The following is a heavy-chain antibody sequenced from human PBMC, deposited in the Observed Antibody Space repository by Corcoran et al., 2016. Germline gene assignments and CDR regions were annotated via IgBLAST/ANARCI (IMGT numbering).Heavy chain of an antibody. CDR3: ARGTSGGTSSGQDY. CDR2: IWYDGSNK. Sequence: HVQQVESGGGVVQPGRSLRLSCAASGFTFSSYGMHWVRQAPGKGLEWVAVIWYDGSNKYYADSVKGRFTISRDNSKNTLYLQMNSLRAEDTAVYYCARGTSGGTSSGQDYWGQGTLVTVSS. D-gene: IGHD6-19*01. V-gene: IGHV3-33*01. CDR1: GFTFSSYG. J-gene: IGHJ4*02.